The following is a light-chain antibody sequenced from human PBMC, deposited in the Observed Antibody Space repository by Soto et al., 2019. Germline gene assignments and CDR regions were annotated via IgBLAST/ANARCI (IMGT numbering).Light chain of an antibody. CDR1: NSNIGTYT. CDR2: TDY. Sequence: QSVLTQPPSASGTPGQRVIISCSGSNSNIGTYTVNWYQQLPGTAPKLLIYTDYQRPSGVPDRFSGSRSGTSASLAISGLLSEDEADYYCASWDDSLSGGVFGGGTKLTVL. CDR3: ASWDDSLSGGV. J-gene: IGLJ3*02. V-gene: IGLV1-44*01.